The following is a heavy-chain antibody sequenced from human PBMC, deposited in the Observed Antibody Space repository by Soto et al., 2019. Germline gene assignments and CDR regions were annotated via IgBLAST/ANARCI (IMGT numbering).Heavy chain of an antibody. CDR1: GDRVSSNSAA. Sequence: SQTLSLTCVISGDRVSSNSAAWNWIRQSPSRGLEWLGRTYYRSKWYNDYAVSVKSRITINPDTSKNQFSLQLNSVTPEDSAVYFCARGSSSGWYYFDYWGQGSLVTVSS. J-gene: IGHJ4*02. CDR3: ARGSSSGWYYFDY. CDR2: TYYRSKWYN. D-gene: IGHD6-19*01. V-gene: IGHV6-1*01.